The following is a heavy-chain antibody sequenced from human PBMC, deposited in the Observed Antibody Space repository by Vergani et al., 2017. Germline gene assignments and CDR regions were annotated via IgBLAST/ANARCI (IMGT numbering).Heavy chain of an antibody. CDR2: IKEDGSEK. D-gene: IGHD3-9*01. CDR3: ARFSAVLRFFDSDPGGGWFDP. J-gene: IGHJ5*02. Sequence: EVQLVESGGGLVQPGGSLRLSCAASGFTSRNYWMNWVRQAPGKGLEWVANIKEDGSEKYYVDSVKGRFTISRDNAKNSLYLQMNSLRVEDTAVYYCARFSAVLRFFDSDPGGGWFDPWGRETLVTIAS. V-gene: IGHV3-7*01. CDR1: GFTSRNYW.